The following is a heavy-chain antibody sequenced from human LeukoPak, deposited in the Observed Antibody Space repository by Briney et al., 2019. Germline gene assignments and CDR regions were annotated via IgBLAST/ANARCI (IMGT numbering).Heavy chain of an antibody. CDR1: GFTFSSYS. V-gene: IGHV3-21*01. CDR2: ISSSSSYI. CDR3: ARSSEGY. Sequence: KSGGSLRLSCAASGFTFSSYSMNWVRQAPGKGLEWVSSISSSSSYIYYVDSVKGRFTISRDNAKNSLYLQMNSLRAEDTAVYYCARSSEGYWGQGTLVTVSS. J-gene: IGHJ4*02. D-gene: IGHD1-26*01.